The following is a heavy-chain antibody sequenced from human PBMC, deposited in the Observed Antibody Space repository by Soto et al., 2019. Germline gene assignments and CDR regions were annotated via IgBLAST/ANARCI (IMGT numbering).Heavy chain of an antibody. J-gene: IGHJ4*02. CDR1: GGSISSGDYY. CDR2: IYYSGST. Sequence: SETLSLTCTVSGGSISSGDYYWSWIRQPPGKGLEWIGYIYYSGSTYYNPSLKSRVTISVDTSKNQFSLKLSSVTAADTAVYYCALDRGYYGSGSSEFDYCGQRTLVTVSA. CDR3: ALDRGYYGSGSSEFDY. D-gene: IGHD3-10*01. V-gene: IGHV4-31*03.